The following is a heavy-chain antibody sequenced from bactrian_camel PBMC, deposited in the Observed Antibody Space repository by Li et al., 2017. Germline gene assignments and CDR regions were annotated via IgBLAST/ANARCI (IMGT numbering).Heavy chain of an antibody. CDR2: LDFDGTT. CDR1: GFTSTEFC. V-gene: IGHV3S6*01. D-gene: IGHD1*01. Sequence: HVQLVESGGGSVQAGGSLRLSCTASGFTSTEFCMAWFRQPPGKEREGVAGLDFDGTTNYLDSVKGRSTISKDNAKNTLYLQMDSLKPEDTAVYYCAARSGIYCTGYYYGESLRFPYWGQGTQVTVS. J-gene: IGHJ4*01. CDR3: AARSGIYCTGYYYGESLRFPY.